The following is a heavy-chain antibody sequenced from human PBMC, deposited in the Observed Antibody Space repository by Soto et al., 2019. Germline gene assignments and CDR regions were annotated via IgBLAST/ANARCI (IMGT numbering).Heavy chain of an antibody. CDR1: GGSISSSY. D-gene: IGHD5-12*01. CDR3: ARQGRAYSGNVDS. Sequence: SETLSLTCTVSGGSISSSYWSWIRQPPGKGLEWIGYIYYSGSTNYNPSLKGRVTMSVDTSKNQFSLKLSSVTAADTAVYYSARQGRAYSGNVDSWGQGLPVTVSX. J-gene: IGHJ4*02. V-gene: IGHV4-59*08. CDR2: IYYSGST.